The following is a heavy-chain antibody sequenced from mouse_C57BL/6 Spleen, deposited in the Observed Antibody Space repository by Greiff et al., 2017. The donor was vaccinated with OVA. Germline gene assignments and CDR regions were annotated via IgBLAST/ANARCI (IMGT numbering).Heavy chain of an antibody. V-gene: IGHV5-15*01. CDR3: AFSRDWFAY. CDR2: ISNLAYSI. CDR1: GFTFSDYG. J-gene: IGHJ3*01. Sequence: DVKLVESGGGLVQPGGSLKLSCAASGFTFSDYGMAWVRQAPRKGPEWVAFISNLAYSIYYADTVTGRFTISRENAKNTLYLEMSSLRSEDTAMYYCAFSRDWFAYWGQGTLVTVSA.